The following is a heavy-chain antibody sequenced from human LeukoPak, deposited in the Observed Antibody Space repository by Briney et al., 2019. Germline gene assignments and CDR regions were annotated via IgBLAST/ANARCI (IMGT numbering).Heavy chain of an antibody. Sequence: SGPALVKPTHTRTLTCTFSGVSLSPSGMCVSWIRHPPGKALQWRTRIDRDDDKYYSTSLKIRLNIFNDTSKNKVLLTMTNMDPVVTATYYCARTSGSRYYFDYWGQGTLVTVSS. CDR3: ARTSGSRYYFDY. J-gene: IGHJ4*02. CDR1: GVSLSPSGMC. CDR2: IDRDDDK. V-gene: IGHV2-70*11. D-gene: IGHD1-26*01.